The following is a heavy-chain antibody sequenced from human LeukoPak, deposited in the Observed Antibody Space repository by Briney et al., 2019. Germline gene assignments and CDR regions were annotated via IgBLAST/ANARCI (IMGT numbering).Heavy chain of an antibody. CDR2: IYPGGSDT. J-gene: IGHJ4*02. CDR1: GYRFTSYW. V-gene: IGHV5-51*01. D-gene: IGHD6-19*01. Sequence: GESLKISCKGSGYRFTSYWIAWVRQMPGKGLEWMGSIYPGGSDTRYSPSFQGQVTISADKSITTAYLQWSSLKASDTAMYYCATPQVSGWDFDYWGQGTVVTVSS. CDR3: ATPQVSGWDFDY.